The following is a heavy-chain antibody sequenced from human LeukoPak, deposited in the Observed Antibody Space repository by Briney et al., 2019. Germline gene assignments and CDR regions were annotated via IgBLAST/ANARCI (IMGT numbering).Heavy chain of an antibody. CDR1: GFTFSTYA. Sequence: GGSLRLSCAASGFTFSTYAMTRVRQSPGKGLEWVSGISGSGGSTYYADSVKGRFTISRDNSKNTLYLQMNSLRAEDTAVYYCAKDRPPDWWGQGTLVTVSS. V-gene: IGHV3-23*01. CDR2: ISGSGGST. CDR3: AKDRPPDW. J-gene: IGHJ4*02.